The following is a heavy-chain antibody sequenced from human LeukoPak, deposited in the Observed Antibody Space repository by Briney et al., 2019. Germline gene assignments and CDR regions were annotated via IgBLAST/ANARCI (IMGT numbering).Heavy chain of an antibody. D-gene: IGHD2-2*01. V-gene: IGHV3-30*02. Sequence: GGSLRLSCAASGFTFSSYGMHWVRQAPGKGLEWVAFIRYDGSNKYYADSVKGRFAISRDNSKNTLYLQMNSLRAEDTAVYYCAKVPAAATGGFDYWGQGTLVTVSS. CDR2: IRYDGSNK. CDR1: GFTFSSYG. CDR3: AKVPAAATGGFDY. J-gene: IGHJ4*02.